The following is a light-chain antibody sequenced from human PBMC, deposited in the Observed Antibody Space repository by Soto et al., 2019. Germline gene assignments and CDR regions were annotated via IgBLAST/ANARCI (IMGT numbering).Light chain of an antibody. CDR2: GAS. CDR3: QQYGSSPYT. J-gene: IGKJ2*01. CDR1: QSVSSSY. Sequence: EIVLTQSPGTLSLSPGERATLSCRASQSVSSSYLAGYQQKPGQAPRLLIYGASSRATGMPDRFSGSGSGTDFTLTISRLEPEDFAVYYCQQYGSSPYTFGQGTKLEIK. V-gene: IGKV3-20*01.